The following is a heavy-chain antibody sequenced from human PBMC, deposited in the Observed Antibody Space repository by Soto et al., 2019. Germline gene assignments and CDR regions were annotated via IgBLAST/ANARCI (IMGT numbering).Heavy chain of an antibody. V-gene: IGHV3-9*01. CDR2: ISWNSATL. CDR1: GFIFEDFA. Sequence: EVQLVESGGGLVQPGGSVRLSCVGSGFIFEDFAMNWVRQVPGKGLEWVSGISWNSATLAYADSVKGRFIVSRDNAKNILYLQMNSLRAEDAALYYCAKDVGSYYYDTSAYLYDYWGQGTLVTVS. J-gene: IGHJ4*02. CDR3: AKDVGSYYYDTSAYLYDY. D-gene: IGHD3-22*01.